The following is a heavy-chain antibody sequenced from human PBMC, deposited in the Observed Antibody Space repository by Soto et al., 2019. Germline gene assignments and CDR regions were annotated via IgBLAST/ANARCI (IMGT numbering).Heavy chain of an antibody. J-gene: IGHJ4*02. CDR3: AKDQASGQGSFDS. CDR1: GFPFSRVR. Sequence: GGSLGLSREASGFPFSRVRLNWVRQVPGKGLEWVASISSGSSDTWYADSVKGRFTISRDNSKNTLFLQMNSLRADDTAVYYCAKDQASGQGSFDSWGQGTLVTVSS. V-gene: IGHV3-21*01. CDR2: ISSGSSDT. D-gene: IGHD2-15*01.